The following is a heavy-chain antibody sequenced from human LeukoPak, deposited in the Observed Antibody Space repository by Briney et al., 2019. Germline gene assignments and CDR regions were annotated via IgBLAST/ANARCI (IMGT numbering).Heavy chain of an antibody. J-gene: IGHJ4*02. CDR1: GGSFSTYY. CDR3: STRGD. V-gene: IGHV4-34*01. CDR2: INHSGST. Sequence: PSETLSLTCAVYGGSFSTYYWSWVRQPPGKGLEWIGEINHSGSTNYNPSLKRRVTISANTSKGQFSLKLTSVTAADTAVYYCSTRGDWGQGTLVTVSS.